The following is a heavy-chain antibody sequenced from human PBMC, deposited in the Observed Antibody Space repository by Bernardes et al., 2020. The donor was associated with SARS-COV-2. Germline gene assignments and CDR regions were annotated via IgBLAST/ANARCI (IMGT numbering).Heavy chain of an antibody. CDR3: ASPQQYYDFWSGYSGAMDV. Sequence: SVKVSCKASGGTFSSYIISWVRQAPGQGLEWMGKIIPMLGVVNYAQKFQDRVTITADKSTSTAYMELSSLRSEDTAVYYCASPQQYYDFWSGYSGAMDVWGQGTTVTVSS. V-gene: IGHV1-69*02. D-gene: IGHD3-3*01. CDR1: GGTFSSYI. J-gene: IGHJ6*02. CDR2: IIPMLGVV.